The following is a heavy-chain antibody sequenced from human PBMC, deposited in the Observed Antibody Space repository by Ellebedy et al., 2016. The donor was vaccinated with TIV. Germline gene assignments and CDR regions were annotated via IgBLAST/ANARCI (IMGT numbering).Heavy chain of an antibody. J-gene: IGHJ3*01. CDR2: FHSSGST. CDR3: ARENYDVLTGFGDSFDV. D-gene: IGHD3-9*01. Sequence: PGGSLRLSCTVSGGSISSDFWSWIRQPAGKGLEWIGRFHSSGSTTYNPSLQSRVTMSVDTSKNQFSLKLSSVTAADTAVYYCARENYDVLTGFGDSFDVWGQGTMVTVSS. CDR1: GGSISSDF. V-gene: IGHV4-4*07.